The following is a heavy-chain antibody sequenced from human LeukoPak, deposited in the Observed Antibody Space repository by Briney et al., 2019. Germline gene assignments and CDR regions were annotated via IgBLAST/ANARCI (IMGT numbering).Heavy chain of an antibody. CDR1: GGSISSYY. CDR3: ARVNYDFWSGPISLYYYYYYMDV. Sequence: PSETLSLTCTVSGGSISSYYWSWIRQPPGKGLEWIGYIYYSGSTNYNPSLKSRVTISVDTSKNQFSLKLSSVTAADTAVYYCARVNYDFWSGPISLYYYYYYMDVWGKGTTVTVSS. D-gene: IGHD3-3*01. J-gene: IGHJ6*03. V-gene: IGHV4-59*01. CDR2: IYYSGST.